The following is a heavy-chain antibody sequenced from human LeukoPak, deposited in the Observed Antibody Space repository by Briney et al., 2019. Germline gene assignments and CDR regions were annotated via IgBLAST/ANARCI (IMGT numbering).Heavy chain of an antibody. CDR2: IYYSGST. J-gene: IGHJ5*02. D-gene: IGHD3-10*01. V-gene: IGHV4-39*01. CDR3: ARHHGSGPYNWFDP. Sequence: PSETLSLTCTVSGGSISSSSYYWGWIRQPPGKGLEWIGSIYYSGSTYYNPSLKSRVTISVDTSKNQFSLKLSSVTAADTAVYYCARHHGSGPYNWFDPWGQGTLVTVSS. CDR1: GGSISSSSYY.